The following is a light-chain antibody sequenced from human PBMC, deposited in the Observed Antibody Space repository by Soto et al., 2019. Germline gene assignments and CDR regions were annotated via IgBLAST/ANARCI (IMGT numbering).Light chain of an antibody. CDR1: QDISKY. J-gene: IGKJ1*01. V-gene: IGKV1-33*01. CDR2: DAS. CDR3: QQSYSTPRT. Sequence: DIQLAQSPSSLSASVGDRVTIPCQASQDISKYLNWYQQKPGKAPKLLIYDASNLETGIPSRFSGSGSGTNFSLTITSLQPEDIATYYCQQSYSTPRTFGQGTKVEIK.